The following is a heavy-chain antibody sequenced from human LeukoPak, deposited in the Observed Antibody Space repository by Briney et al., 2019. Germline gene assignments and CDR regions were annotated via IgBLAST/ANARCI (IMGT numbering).Heavy chain of an antibody. Sequence: AGGSLRLSCAASGFTFSSYAMSWVRQTPGKGLEWVSVIYSGGSTYYADSVKGRFTISRDNSKNTLYLQMNSLRAEDTAVYYCARGPLYYDFWSGYRDAFDIWGQGTMVTVSS. D-gene: IGHD3-3*01. CDR3: ARGPLYYDFWSGYRDAFDI. V-gene: IGHV3-66*01. J-gene: IGHJ3*02. CDR2: IYSGGST. CDR1: GFTFSSYA.